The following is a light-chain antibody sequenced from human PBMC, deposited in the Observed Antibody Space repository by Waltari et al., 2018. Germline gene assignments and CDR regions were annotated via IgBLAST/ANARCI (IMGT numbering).Light chain of an antibody. Sequence: DIQMTQAPSSLSASVGDRVTMTCRASQSITSHLNWIQQQPGKAPKLLIHTESSWQSGVPSSFSGSGSGTHFTLTITSLQPEDFATYCCQQSYSTPYTFGQGTKLEIK. J-gene: IGKJ2*01. CDR2: TES. CDR1: QSITSH. V-gene: IGKV1-39*01. CDR3: QQSYSTPYT.